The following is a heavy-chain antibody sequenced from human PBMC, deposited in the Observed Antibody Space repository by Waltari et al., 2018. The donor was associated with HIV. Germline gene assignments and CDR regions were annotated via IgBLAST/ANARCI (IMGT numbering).Heavy chain of an antibody. CDR2: IYYSGST. J-gene: IGHJ4*02. V-gene: IGHV4-39*01. Sequence: QLQLQESGPGLVKPSETLSLTCTVSGGSISSSSYYWGWIRQPPGTGLEWIGSIYYSGSTYYNPSLKSRVTISVDTSKNQFSLKLSSVTAADTAVYYCARRIRANTRWLSPGFFDYWGQGTLVTVSS. CDR1: GGSISSSSYY. D-gene: IGHD3-22*01. CDR3: ARRIRANTRWLSPGFFDY.